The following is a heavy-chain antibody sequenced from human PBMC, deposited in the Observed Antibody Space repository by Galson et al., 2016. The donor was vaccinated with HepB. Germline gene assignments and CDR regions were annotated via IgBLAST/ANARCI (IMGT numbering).Heavy chain of an antibody. CDR1: EYTFTQYY. J-gene: IGHJ4*02. CDR2: INSGDGP. Sequence: SVKVSCKASEYTFTQYYIHWVRQAPGQGLEWMGMINSGDGPNYAQKFRGRVTMTRDTSTTTVYMELSSLRSEDSAVYYCAREVPVACNFDYWGQGILVSVSS. CDR3: AREVPVACNFDY. D-gene: IGHD2-2*01. V-gene: IGHV1-46*01.